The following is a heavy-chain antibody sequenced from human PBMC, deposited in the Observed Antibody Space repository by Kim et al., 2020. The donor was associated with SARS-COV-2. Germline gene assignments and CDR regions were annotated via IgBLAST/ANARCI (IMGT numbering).Heavy chain of an antibody. CDR2: ISSSSSYI. CDR3: ARGPRYFDWLFYYFDY. J-gene: IGHJ4*02. D-gene: IGHD3-9*01. Sequence: WGSLRLSCAASGFTFSSYSMNWVRQAPGKGLEWVSSISSSSSYIYYADSVKGRFTISRDNAKNSLYLQMNSLRAEDTAVYYCARGPRYFDWLFYYFDYWGQGTLVTVSS. CDR1: GFTFSSYS. V-gene: IGHV3-21*01.